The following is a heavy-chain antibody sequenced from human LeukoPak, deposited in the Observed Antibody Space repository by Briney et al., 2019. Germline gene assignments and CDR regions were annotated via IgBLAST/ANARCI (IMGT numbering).Heavy chain of an antibody. J-gene: IGHJ2*01. Sequence: RAGGSRRLSCAASGFTVSSNYMSWVRQAPGKGLEWVSVIYSGGSTYYADSVKGRFTISRDNSKNTLYLQMNSLRAEDTAVYYCARGIYGSGSYWAPWYFDLWGRGTLVTVSS. CDR1: GFTVSSNY. CDR3: ARGIYGSGSYWAPWYFDL. V-gene: IGHV3-53*01. D-gene: IGHD3-10*01. CDR2: IYSGGST.